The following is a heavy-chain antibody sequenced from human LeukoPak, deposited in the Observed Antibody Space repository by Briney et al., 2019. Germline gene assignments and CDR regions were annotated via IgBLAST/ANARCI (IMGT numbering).Heavy chain of an antibody. D-gene: IGHD5-24*01. Sequence: SVKVSCKASGGTFSSYAISWVIQAPGQGLQWMGRIIPFFGTANYAQKFQGRVTITTDESTSTAYMELSSLRSEDTAVYYCASGWRQSGFRFDYWGQGTLVTVSS. CDR1: GGTFSSYA. V-gene: IGHV1-69*05. CDR2: IIPFFGTA. J-gene: IGHJ4*02. CDR3: ASGWRQSGFRFDY.